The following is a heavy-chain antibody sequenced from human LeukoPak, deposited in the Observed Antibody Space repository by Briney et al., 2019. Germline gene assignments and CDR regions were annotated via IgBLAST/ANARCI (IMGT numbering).Heavy chain of an antibody. CDR2: ISYDGSNK. J-gene: IGHJ4*02. V-gene: IGHV3-30*04. Sequence: PGRSLRLSCAASGFTFSSYAMHWVRQAPGKGLEWVAVISYDGSNKYYADSVEGRFTISRDNSKNTLYLQMNSLRAEDTAVYYCARVPAAMGKGYWGQGTLVTVSS. D-gene: IGHD2-2*01. CDR1: GFTFSSYA. CDR3: ARVPAAMGKGY.